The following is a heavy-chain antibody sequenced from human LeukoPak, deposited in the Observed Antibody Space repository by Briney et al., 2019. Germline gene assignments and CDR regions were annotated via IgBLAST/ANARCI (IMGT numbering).Heavy chain of an antibody. Sequence: SETLSLTCTVSGGSISSYYWSWIRQPAGKGLEWIGRIYTSGSTNYNPSLKSRVTMSVDTSKNQFSLKLSSVTAADTAVYYCARSPRSGRVTRDWFDPWGQGTLVTVSS. D-gene: IGHD3-10*01. CDR1: GGSISSYY. CDR3: ARSPRSGRVTRDWFDP. CDR2: IYTSGST. V-gene: IGHV4-4*07. J-gene: IGHJ5*02.